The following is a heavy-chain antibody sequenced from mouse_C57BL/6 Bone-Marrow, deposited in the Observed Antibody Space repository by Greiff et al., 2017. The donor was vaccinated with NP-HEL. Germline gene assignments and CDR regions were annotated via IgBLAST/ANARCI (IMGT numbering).Heavy chain of an antibody. D-gene: IGHD2-3*01. V-gene: IGHV7-3*01. CDR1: GFTFTDYY. Sequence: EVKLMESGGGLVQPGGSLSLSCAASGFTFTDYYMSWVRQPPGKALEWLGFIRNKANGYTTEYSASVKGRFTISRDNSQSILYLQMNALRAEDSATYYCARYGYSYYYAMDYWGQGTSVTVSS. CDR3: ARYGYSYYYAMDY. CDR2: IRNKANGYTT. J-gene: IGHJ4*01.